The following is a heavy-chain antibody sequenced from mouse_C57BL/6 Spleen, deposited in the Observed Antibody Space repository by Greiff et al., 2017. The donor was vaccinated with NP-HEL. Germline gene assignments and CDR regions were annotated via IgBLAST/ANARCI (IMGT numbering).Heavy chain of an antibody. D-gene: IGHD2-3*01. CDR3: ARSYDGSDY. J-gene: IGHJ2*01. V-gene: IGHV1-82*01. Sequence: VHLVESGPELVKPGASVKISCKASGYAFSSSWMNWVKQRPGKGLEWIGRIYPGDGDTNYNGKFKGKATLTADKSSSTAYMQLSSLTSEDSAVYFSARSYDGSDYWGQGTTLTVSS. CDR2: IYPGDGDT. CDR1: GYAFSSSW.